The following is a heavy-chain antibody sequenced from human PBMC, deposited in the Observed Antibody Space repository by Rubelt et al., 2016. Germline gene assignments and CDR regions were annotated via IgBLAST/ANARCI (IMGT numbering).Heavy chain of an antibody. CDR3: ARGYCSSANCLFNWFDP. J-gene: IGHJ5*02. CDR2: IIPIFGTA. V-gene: IGHV1-69*13. D-gene: IGHD2-2*01. Sequence: QLQLVQSGAEVKKPGASVKVSCKASGYTFTSYGISWVRQAPGQGLEWMGGIIPIFGTANYAQKFQGRVTITADESTSTAYMELSSLRSEDTAVYYCARGYCSSANCLFNWFDPWGQGTLVTVSS. CDR1: GYTFTSYG.